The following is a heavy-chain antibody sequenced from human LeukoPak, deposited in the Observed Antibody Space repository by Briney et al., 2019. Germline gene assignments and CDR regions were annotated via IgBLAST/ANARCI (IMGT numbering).Heavy chain of an antibody. V-gene: IGHV3-74*01. J-gene: IGHJ4*02. D-gene: IGHD3-10*01. CDR3: ARAKPKNMVRGLIMRRENRYYFDY. Sequence: GGSLRLSCAASGFTFSNYWMHWVRQAPGKGLVWVSRINSDGSSTSYADSVKGRFTISRDNSKSTLYIQMNSLRAEDTAVYYCARAKPKNMVRGLIMRRENRYYFDYWGQGTLVTVSS. CDR1: GFTFSNYW. CDR2: INSDGSST.